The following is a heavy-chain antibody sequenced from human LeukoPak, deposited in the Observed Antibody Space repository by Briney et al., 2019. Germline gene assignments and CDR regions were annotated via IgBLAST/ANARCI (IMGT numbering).Heavy chain of an antibody. Sequence: ASVKVSCKASGGTFSSYAISWVRQAPGKGLEWVSAISGSGGSTYYADSVKGRFTISRDNSKNTLYLQMNSLRAEDTAVYYCAGTYSSSTHYWGQGTLVTVSS. CDR2: ISGSGGST. V-gene: IGHV3-23*01. CDR1: GGTFSSYA. D-gene: IGHD6-6*01. J-gene: IGHJ4*02. CDR3: AGTYSSSTHY.